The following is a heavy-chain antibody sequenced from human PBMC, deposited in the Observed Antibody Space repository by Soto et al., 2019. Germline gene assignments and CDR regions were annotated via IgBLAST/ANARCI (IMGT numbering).Heavy chain of an antibody. D-gene: IGHD1-26*01. CDR3: ARPFGSHDAFDI. CDR2: IIPILGIA. J-gene: IGHJ3*02. Sequence: QVQLVQSGAEVKKPGSSVKVSCKASGGTFSSYTISWVRQAPGQGLEWMGRIIPILGIANYAQKCQGRGTIXAXXSTSTAYMELSSLRSEDTAVYYCARPFGSHDAFDIWGQGTMVTVSS. V-gene: IGHV1-69*02. CDR1: GGTFSSYT.